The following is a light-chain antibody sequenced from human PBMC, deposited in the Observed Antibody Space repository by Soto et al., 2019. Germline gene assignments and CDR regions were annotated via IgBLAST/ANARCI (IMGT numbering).Light chain of an antibody. J-gene: IGKJ1*01. CDR3: QQYGSSGT. Sequence: EIVLTQSPGTLSLSPGERATLSCRASQTVSNNYLAWYQQKPGQAPRLLIYGASSRATGIPDRFSGSGSGTDFTLTISRLEPEDFAVCYCQQYGSSGTFGQGTKVDIK. V-gene: IGKV3-20*01. CDR1: QTVSNNY. CDR2: GAS.